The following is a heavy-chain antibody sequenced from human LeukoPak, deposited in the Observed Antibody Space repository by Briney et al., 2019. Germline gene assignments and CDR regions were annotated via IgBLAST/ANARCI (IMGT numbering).Heavy chain of an antibody. CDR1: GFTFSSYG. D-gene: IGHD6-19*01. J-gene: IGHJ5*02. V-gene: IGHV3-7*01. CDR2: IKQDGSVQ. CDR3: TRLQIAVAGPNWFDP. Sequence: GGSLRLSCVASGFTFSSYGMHWVRRAPGKGLEWVANIKQDGSVQFYMDSLKGRFSVSRDNAKNSLYLQMNGLRVEDTAVYYCTRLQIAVAGPNWFDPWGQGTLVTVSS.